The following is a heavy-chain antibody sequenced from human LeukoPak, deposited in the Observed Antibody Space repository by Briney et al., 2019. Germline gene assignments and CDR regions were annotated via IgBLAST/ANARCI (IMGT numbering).Heavy chain of an antibody. Sequence: PGGSLRLSCAASEFSVGSKYMTWARQAPGKGLEWVSLIYSGGSTYYADSVKGRFSISRDNAKNSLYLQMNSLRAEDTAVYYCAREYGDPRLRYFDYWGQGTLVTVSS. D-gene: IGHD4-17*01. J-gene: IGHJ4*02. V-gene: IGHV3-66*01. CDR3: AREYGDPRLRYFDY. CDR1: EFSVGSKY. CDR2: IYSGGST.